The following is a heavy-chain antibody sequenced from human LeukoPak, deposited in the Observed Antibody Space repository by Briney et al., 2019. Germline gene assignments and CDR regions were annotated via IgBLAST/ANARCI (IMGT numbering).Heavy chain of an antibody. CDR3: ARGGGWGDTDAFFF. Sequence: GASVKVSCKASGYTFSTYGVSWVRQAPGQGLEWMGWITTYNGNTNYAQKFQGRVTMTTDTSTSTAYMELRSLRSDDTAVYYCARGGGWGDTDAFFFWGQGTMVTVSS. V-gene: IGHV1-18*01. J-gene: IGHJ3*01. CDR2: ITTYNGNT. CDR1: GYTFSTYG. D-gene: IGHD5-18*01.